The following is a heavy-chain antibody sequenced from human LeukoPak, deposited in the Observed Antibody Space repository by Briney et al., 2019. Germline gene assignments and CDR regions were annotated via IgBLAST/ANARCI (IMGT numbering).Heavy chain of an antibody. D-gene: IGHD1-26*01. CDR3: ARTAIVGATNGHDAFDI. Sequence: GGSLRLSCAASGFTFSSYSMNWVRQAPGKGLEWVSSISSSSYIYYADSVKGRFTISRDNAKNSLYLQMNSLRAEDTAVYYCARTAIVGATNGHDAFDIWGQGTMVTVSS. V-gene: IGHV3-21*01. J-gene: IGHJ3*02. CDR2: ISSSSYI. CDR1: GFTFSSYS.